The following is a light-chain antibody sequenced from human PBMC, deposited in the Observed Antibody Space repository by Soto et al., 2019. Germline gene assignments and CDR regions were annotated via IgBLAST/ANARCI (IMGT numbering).Light chain of an antibody. CDR1: SSDVGDYNY. V-gene: IGLV2-14*01. CDR3: CSYADGSIYF. CDR2: AVS. Sequence: QSALTQPASVSGSPGQSITISCTGTSSDVGDYNYVSWYQQHPGKAPKLMISAVSNRPSGVSSRFSGSKSGNTASLTISGLQAEDEGDYYCCSYADGSIYFFGTGTKLTVL. J-gene: IGLJ1*01.